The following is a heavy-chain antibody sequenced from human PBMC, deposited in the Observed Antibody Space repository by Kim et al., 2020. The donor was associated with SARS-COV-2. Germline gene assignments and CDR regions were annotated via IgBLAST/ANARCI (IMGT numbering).Heavy chain of an antibody. CDR1: GASITTSNW. Sequence: SETLSLICVVSGASITTSNWWTWVRQPPGKGLEWIGEISHSGSTEYNPSLKSRVTISVDKSKNEFSLRLNSVTAADTAMYFCARGVSSAWTLRDWFDPWGQGTLVTVSS. V-gene: IGHV4-4*02. J-gene: IGHJ5*02. D-gene: IGHD2-2*01. CDR3: ARGVSSAWTLRDWFDP. CDR2: ISHSGST.